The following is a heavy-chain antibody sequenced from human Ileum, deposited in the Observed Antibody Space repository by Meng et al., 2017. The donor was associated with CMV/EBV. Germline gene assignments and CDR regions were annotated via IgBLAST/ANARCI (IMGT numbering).Heavy chain of an antibody. Sequence: GESLKISCQGSGFSFTSYWIGWVRQKPGKCLELMGIIYPRDSDTRYSPSFEGQVTMSADPSINTTYLHWSSLKASDTAVYYCTKMLFSAYNWFDPWGQGTQVTVSS. CDR1: GFSFTSYW. D-gene: IGHD3-16*01. CDR3: TKMLFSAYNWFDP. J-gene: IGHJ5*02. V-gene: IGHV5-51*01. CDR2: IYPRDSDT.